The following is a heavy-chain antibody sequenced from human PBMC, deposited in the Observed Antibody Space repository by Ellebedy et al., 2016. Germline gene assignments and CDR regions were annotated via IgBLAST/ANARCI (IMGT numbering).Heavy chain of an antibody. CDR3: ARGSSSAGWFDP. J-gene: IGHJ5*02. V-gene: IGHV4-34*01. CDR1: GGSFSGYY. CDR2: IYYSGST. D-gene: IGHD6-6*01. Sequence: GSLRLXXAVYGGSFSGYYWGWIRQPPGKGLEWIGSIYYSGSTYYNPSLKSRVTISVDTSKNQFSLKLSSVTAADTAVYYCARGSSSAGWFDPWGQGTLVTVSS.